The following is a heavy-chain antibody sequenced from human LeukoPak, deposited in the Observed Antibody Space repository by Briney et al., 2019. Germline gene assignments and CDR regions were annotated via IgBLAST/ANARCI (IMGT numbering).Heavy chain of an antibody. D-gene: IGHD2-15*01. CDR1: GFTFSSNW. CDR2: INQDESEK. CDR3: VKGYCSGGTCYRNGFDI. V-gene: IGHV3-7*01. Sequence: GGSLRLSCAASGFTFSSNWMSWVRQAPGQGLEWVANINQDESEKYYVDSVKGRFTISRDNAKNPLYLQMNSLRAEDTALYYCVKGYCSGGTCYRNGFDIWGQGTMVTVSS. J-gene: IGHJ3*02.